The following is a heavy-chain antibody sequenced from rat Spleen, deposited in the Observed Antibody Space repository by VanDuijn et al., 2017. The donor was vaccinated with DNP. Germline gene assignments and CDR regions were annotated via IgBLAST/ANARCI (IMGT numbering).Heavy chain of an antibody. CDR2: INTGSGGT. Sequence: QVQLQQSGAELAKPGSSVKISCEASGYTFATYYITWIKQTTGQGLEYIGYINTGSGGTNFNEKFKGKATLTVDKSSSTAFMQLSSLTPDDSAVYYCARHDEGNYYDGSNWFAYWGQGTLVTVSS. CDR1: GYTFATYY. CDR3: ARHDEGNYYDGSNWFAY. J-gene: IGHJ3*01. V-gene: IGHV1-43*01. D-gene: IGHD1-12*02.